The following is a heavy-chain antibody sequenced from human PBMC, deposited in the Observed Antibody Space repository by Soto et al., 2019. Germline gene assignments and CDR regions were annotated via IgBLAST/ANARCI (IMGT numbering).Heavy chain of an antibody. CDR2: IYPGDSDT. CDR1: GYSFTSYW. Sequence: GESLKISCKGSGYSFTSYWIGWVRQMPGKGLEWMGIIYPGDSDTRYSPSFQGQVTISADKSISTAYLQWSSLKASDTAMYYCARLSDPKNGPYYFDYWGQGALVTVSS. D-gene: IGHD4-17*01. CDR3: ARLSDPKNGPYYFDY. V-gene: IGHV5-51*01. J-gene: IGHJ4*02.